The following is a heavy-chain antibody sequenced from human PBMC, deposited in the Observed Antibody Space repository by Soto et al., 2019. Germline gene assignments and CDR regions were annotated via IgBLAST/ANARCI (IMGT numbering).Heavy chain of an antibody. V-gene: IGHV4-61*08. CDR3: ARGCWMSSANWFDP. J-gene: IGHJ5*02. CDR2: ISDSGTT. D-gene: IGHD2-2*03. Sequence: SETLSLTCTLAGGSISIGGYYWSWIRQAPGKGQEWSGHISDSGTTNYNPSLGSRVTISVDTSRKSFSLKLSSVTAADTAVYFCARGCWMSSANWFDPWGPGTLVTVSS. CDR1: GGSISIGGYY.